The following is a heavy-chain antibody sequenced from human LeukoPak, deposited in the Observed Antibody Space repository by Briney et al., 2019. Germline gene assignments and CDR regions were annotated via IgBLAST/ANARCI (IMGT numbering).Heavy chain of an antibody. CDR3: ARPTRGYYDILTGLDY. D-gene: IGHD3-9*01. CDR1: GYTFTSYG. J-gene: IGHJ4*02. Sequence: ASVKVSCKASGYTFTSYGISWVRQAPGQGLEWMGWISAYNGNTNYAQKLQGRVTMTTDTSTSTAYMELRSLRSDDTAVYYCARPTRGYYDILTGLDYWGQGTLVTVSS. CDR2: ISAYNGNT. V-gene: IGHV1-18*01.